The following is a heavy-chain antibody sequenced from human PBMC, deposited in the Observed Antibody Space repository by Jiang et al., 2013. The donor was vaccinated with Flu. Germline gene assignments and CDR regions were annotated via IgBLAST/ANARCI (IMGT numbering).Heavy chain of an antibody. D-gene: IGHD6-19*01. Sequence: LGIANYAQKFQGRVTITADKSTSTAYMELSSLRSEDTAVYYCARAVAGTPHPYNWFDPWGQGTLVTVSS. CDR3: ARAVAGTPHPYNWFDP. CDR2: LGIA. J-gene: IGHJ5*02. V-gene: IGHV1-69*04.